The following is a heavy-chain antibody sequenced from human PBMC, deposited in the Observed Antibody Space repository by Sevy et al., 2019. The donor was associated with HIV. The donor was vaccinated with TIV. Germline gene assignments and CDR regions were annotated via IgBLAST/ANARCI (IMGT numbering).Heavy chain of an antibody. J-gene: IGHJ6*02. CDR1: GGSFNNYA. CDR3: AEIYDPGISQYYGMEV. D-gene: IGHD3-22*01. V-gene: IGHV1-69*13. CDR2: LIAIYGAP. Sequence: ASVKVSCKASGGSFNNYAVSWVRQVPGQGLEWMGGLIAIYGAPDYAQKFQGRITITADESTSTIYMELSSLRSVDTAVYFCAEIYDPGISQYYGMEVWGQGTAVTVSS.